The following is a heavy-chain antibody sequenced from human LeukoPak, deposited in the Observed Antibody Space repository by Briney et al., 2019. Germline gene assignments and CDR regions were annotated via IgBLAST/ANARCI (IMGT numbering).Heavy chain of an antibody. CDR2: IYHSGTS. CDR3: ARVSMDSTGYY. Sequence: SGTLSLTCAVSGGSISSSNWWSWVRQPPGKGLEWIGEIYHSGTSNYNPSLKSRVTILVDKSKNQFSLRLSSVTAADTAVYYCARVSMDSTGYYWGQGTLVTVSS. V-gene: IGHV4-4*02. D-gene: IGHD3-22*01. CDR1: GGSISSSNW. J-gene: IGHJ4*02.